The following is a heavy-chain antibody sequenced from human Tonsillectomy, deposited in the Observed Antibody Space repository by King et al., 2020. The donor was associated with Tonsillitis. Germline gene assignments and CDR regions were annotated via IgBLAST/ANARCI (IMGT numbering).Heavy chain of an antibody. V-gene: IGHV4-59*01. D-gene: IGHD3-9*01. J-gene: IGHJ4*02. CDR3: AIPYPVLKY. CDR1: GGSISRYY. Sequence: QLQESGPGLVKPSETLSLTCTVSGGSISRYYWSWIQQPPGKRLEGIGFIYYSGSTNYNPSLTSRVTISGDTTKNQFSLKLSSVTAADTAVYYCAIPYPVLKYWGQGTLVTVSS. CDR2: IYYSGST.